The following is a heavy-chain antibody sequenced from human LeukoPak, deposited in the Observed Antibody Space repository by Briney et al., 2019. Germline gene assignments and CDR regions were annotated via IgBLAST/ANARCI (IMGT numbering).Heavy chain of an antibody. CDR1: GFTVSSSF. CDR2: IHRDDKT. Sequence: PGGSLRLSCAASGFTVSSSFIYWVRRAPGKGLEWVSFIHRDDKTYYADSVKGRFTMSRDNSKNTLYLQMNSLRAEDTAVYYCARDEEDYYDSSGYSYYFDYWGQGTLVTVSS. CDR3: ARDEEDYYDSSGYSYYFDY. J-gene: IGHJ4*02. D-gene: IGHD3-22*01. V-gene: IGHV3-53*05.